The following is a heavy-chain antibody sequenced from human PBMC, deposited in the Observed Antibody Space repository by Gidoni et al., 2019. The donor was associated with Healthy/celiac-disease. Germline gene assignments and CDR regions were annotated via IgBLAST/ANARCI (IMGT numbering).Heavy chain of an antibody. V-gene: IGHV4-34*01. J-gene: IGHJ3*02. CDR2: INHSGST. CDR3: ARGYSYGYAFDI. CDR1: GGSFSGYY. Sequence: QVQLQQWGAGLLKPSETLSLTCAVYGGSFSGYYWSWIRQPPGKGLEWIGEINHSGSTNYTPSLKSRVTISVDTSKNQFSLKLSSVTAADTAVYYCARGYSYGYAFDIWGQGTMVTVSS. D-gene: IGHD5-18*01.